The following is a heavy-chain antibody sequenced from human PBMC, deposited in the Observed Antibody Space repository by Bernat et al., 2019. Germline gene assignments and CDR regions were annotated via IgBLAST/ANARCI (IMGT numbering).Heavy chain of an antibody. D-gene: IGHD3-10*01. V-gene: IGHV4-34*01. CDR3: ARGPQIWFGGVFDY. CDR1: GGSFSGHY. CDR2: INHSGST. Sequence: QVQLQQWGAGLLKPSETLSLTCAVYGGSFSGHYWSWIRQPPGKGLEWIGEINHSGSTNYNPSLESRVTISLDTSKNQLSLRLSSVTAADTAVYYCARGPQIWFGGVFDYWGQGTLVTVSS. J-gene: IGHJ4*02.